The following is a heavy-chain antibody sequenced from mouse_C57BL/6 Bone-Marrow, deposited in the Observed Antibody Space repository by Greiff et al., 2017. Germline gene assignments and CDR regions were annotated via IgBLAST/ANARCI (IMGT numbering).Heavy chain of an antibody. V-gene: IGHV1-61*01. CDR1: GYTFTSYW. Sequence: VQLQQPGAELVRPGSSVKLSCKASGYTFTSYWMDWVKQRPGQGLEWIGNIYPSDSETHYNQKFKDKATLTVDKSSSTAYMQLSSLTSEDSAVYYCARVGGYYGYWYFDVWGTGTTVTVSS. CDR3: ARVGGYYGYWYFDV. D-gene: IGHD2-3*01. J-gene: IGHJ1*03. CDR2: IYPSDSET.